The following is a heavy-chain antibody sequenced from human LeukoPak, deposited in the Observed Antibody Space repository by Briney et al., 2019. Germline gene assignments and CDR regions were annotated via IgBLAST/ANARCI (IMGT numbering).Heavy chain of an antibody. Sequence: ASVKVSCKASGYTFTGYYMHWVRQAPGQGLEWMGWINPNSGGTNYAQKFQGRVTMTRDTSISTAYMELSRLRSDDTAVYYCAREAVAADWYFDLWGRGTLVTVSS. V-gene: IGHV1-2*02. CDR3: AREAVAADWYFDL. CDR1: GYTFTGYY. J-gene: IGHJ2*01. CDR2: INPNSGGT. D-gene: IGHD6-19*01.